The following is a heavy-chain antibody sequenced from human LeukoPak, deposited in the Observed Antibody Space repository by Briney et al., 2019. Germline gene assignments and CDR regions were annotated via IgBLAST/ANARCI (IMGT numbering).Heavy chain of an antibody. Sequence: PSETLSLTCTASGGSISSNQWSWIRQSPGKGLEWIGNIYYSGSANYNPSLQSRVIISVDTSKNQFSLNLSPVLAADTAVYFCARVGVDYSGNIIKYFFDDWGQGTLVTVSS. J-gene: IGHJ4*02. CDR2: IYYSGSA. CDR1: GGSISSNQ. V-gene: IGHV4-59*01. D-gene: IGHD4-23*01. CDR3: ARVGVDYSGNIIKYFFDD.